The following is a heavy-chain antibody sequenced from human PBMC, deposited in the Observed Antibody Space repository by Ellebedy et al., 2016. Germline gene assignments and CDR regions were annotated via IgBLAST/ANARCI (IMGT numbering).Heavy chain of an antibody. Sequence: SLKISCAASGFTFDDYAMHWVRQAPGKGLEWVSSISWNSGSIGYADSVKGRFTISRDNSKKTLFLQMTSLGAEDTAVYYCVTRHNGAFDIWGQGTMVTVSS. CDR1: GFTFDDYA. D-gene: IGHD1-1*01. V-gene: IGHV3-9*01. CDR2: ISWNSGSI. CDR3: VTRHNGAFDI. J-gene: IGHJ3*02.